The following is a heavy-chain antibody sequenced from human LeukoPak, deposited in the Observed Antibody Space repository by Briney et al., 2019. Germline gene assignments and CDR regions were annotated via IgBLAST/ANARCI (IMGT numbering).Heavy chain of an antibody. J-gene: IGHJ4*02. D-gene: IGHD1-14*01. CDR3: AKGHSAHGTGFDC. V-gene: IGHV3-23*01. Sequence: GGSLRLSCAASGLTFYSFGMSWVRQAPGKGLEWVSGISGSGDTTYYADSVKGRFTISRDNSKNTLYLQMNSLRVEDTAVYYCAKGHSAHGTGFDCWGQGTLVAGSS. CDR2: ISGSGDTT. CDR1: GLTFYSFG.